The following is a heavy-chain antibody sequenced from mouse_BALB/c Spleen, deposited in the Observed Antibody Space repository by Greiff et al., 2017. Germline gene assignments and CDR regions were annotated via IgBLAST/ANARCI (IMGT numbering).Heavy chain of an antibody. D-gene: IGHD2-4*01. CDR2: INPYNGDT. V-gene: IGHV1-37*01. J-gene: IGHJ3*01. CDR3: GREEGNYDEAWFAY. Sequence: QLKESGPELVKPGASVKISCKASGYSFTGYFMNWVKQSHGKSLEWIGRINPYNGDTFYNQKFKGKATLTVDKSSSTAHMELLSLTSEDSAVYYCGREEGNYDEAWFAYWGQGTLVTVSA. CDR1: GYSFTGYF.